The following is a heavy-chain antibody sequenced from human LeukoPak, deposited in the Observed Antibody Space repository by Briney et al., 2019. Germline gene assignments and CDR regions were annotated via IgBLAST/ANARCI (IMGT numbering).Heavy chain of an antibody. V-gene: IGHV4-39*07. D-gene: IGHD3-10*01. CDR2: IYYSGST. CDR1: GGSISSSSYY. CDR3: ARDYWFGVPDDAFDI. Sequence: SETLSLTCTVSGGSISSSSYYWGWIRQPPGKGLEWIGSIYYSGSTYHNPSLKSRVTISVDTSKNQFSLKLSSVTAADTAVYYCARDYWFGVPDDAFDIWGQGTMVTVSS. J-gene: IGHJ3*02.